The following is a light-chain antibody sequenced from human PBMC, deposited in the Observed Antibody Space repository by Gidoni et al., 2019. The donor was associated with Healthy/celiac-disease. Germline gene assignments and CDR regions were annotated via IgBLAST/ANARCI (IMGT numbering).Light chain of an antibody. V-gene: IGKV2-28*01. CDR3: MQALQTPCS. J-gene: IGKJ2*04. CDR2: LGS. Sequence: LHSNGYNYLDWYLQKPVQSPQLLIYLGSNRASGVPDRFSGSGSGTDFTLKISRVQAEDVGVYYCMQALQTPCSFGQGTKLEIK. CDR1: LHSNGYNY.